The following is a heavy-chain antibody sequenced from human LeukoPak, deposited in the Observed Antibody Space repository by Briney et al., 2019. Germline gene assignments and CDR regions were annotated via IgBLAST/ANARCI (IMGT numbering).Heavy chain of an antibody. CDR3: GASPSPTGTERYY. J-gene: IGHJ4*02. Sequence: GEPLKISCKLSGYPFTTYWIGWVRQMPGKGLEWMGVIYPTDSDARYSPSFQGQVTISVDKSISTVYLQWNSLKASDSAMYYCGASPSPTGTERYYWGQGTLVTVSS. V-gene: IGHV5-51*01. CDR2: IYPTDSDA. CDR1: GYPFTTYW. D-gene: IGHD3-9*01.